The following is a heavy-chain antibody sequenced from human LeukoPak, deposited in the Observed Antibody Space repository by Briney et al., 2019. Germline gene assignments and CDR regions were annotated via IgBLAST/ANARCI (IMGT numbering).Heavy chain of an antibody. Sequence: GASVKVSCKASGYTFTGYYMHWVRQAPGQGLEWMGRINPNSGGTNYEQKFQGRVTMTRDTSISTAYMELSSLRSEDTAVYYCARAKYYDILTGYFDYWGQGTLVTVSS. J-gene: IGHJ4*02. V-gene: IGHV1-2*06. D-gene: IGHD3-9*01. CDR3: ARAKYYDILTGYFDY. CDR1: GYTFTGYY. CDR2: INPNSGGT.